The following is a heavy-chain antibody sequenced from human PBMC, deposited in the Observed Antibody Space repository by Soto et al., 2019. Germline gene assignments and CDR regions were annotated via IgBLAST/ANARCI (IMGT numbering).Heavy chain of an antibody. CDR2: IYYSGST. CDR3: ARESSYYDILTGYQILTIDY. Sequence: QVQLQESGPGLVKPSETLSLTCTVSGGSISSYYWSWIRQPPGKGLEWFGYIYYSGSTNYNPSLKSRVTISVDTSKNQFSLKLSSVTAADTAVYYCARESSYYDILTGYQILTIDYWGQGTLVTVSS. J-gene: IGHJ4*02. V-gene: IGHV4-59*01. CDR1: GGSISSYY. D-gene: IGHD3-9*01.